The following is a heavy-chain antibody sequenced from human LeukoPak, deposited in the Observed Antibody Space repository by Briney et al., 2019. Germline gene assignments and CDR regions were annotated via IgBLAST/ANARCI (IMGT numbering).Heavy chain of an antibody. CDR3: ARDRKSNYYMDV. Sequence: GGSLRLSCAASGFTVSSNYMSWVRQAPGKGLEWVSSMYRGGSTDYAESVKGRFTISRDNPKNTLYLQMNSLRAEDTAVYYCARDRKSNYYMDVWGKGTTVTVSS. J-gene: IGHJ6*03. V-gene: IGHV3-53*01. CDR2: MYRGGST. CDR1: GFTVSSNY.